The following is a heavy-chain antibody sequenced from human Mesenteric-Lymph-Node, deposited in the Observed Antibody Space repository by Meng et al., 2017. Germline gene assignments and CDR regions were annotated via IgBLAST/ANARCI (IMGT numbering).Heavy chain of an antibody. V-gene: IGHV3-33*01. J-gene: IGHJ4*02. CDR2: SWAGGSRT. CDR1: GFPFWNYG. D-gene: IGHD2-21*01. CDR3: ARDLSLAGFEF. Sequence: GQLVESGGGVVQPGRSLRLSCATSGFPFWNYGMNWVRQAPGKGLEWVAASWAGGSRTDYADSVKGRFTISRDPSKNTVYLQMDSLRADDAAVYYCARDLSLAGFEFWGQGTLVTVSS.